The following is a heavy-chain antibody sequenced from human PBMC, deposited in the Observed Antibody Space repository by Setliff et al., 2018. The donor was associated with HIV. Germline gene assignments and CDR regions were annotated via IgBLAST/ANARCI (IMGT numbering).Heavy chain of an antibody. CDR2: IKQDGSEK. V-gene: IGHV3-7*01. J-gene: IGHJ2*01. CDR3: ARDPYPYFDYGDWYFDL. D-gene: IGHD4-17*01. Sequence: PGGSLRLSCAASGFTFSTYWMSWVRQAPGKGLEWVANIKQDGSEKFYVDSVKGRFTISRDNAKNSLYLQMNSLRAEDTAVYYCARDPYPYFDYGDWYFDLWGRGTLVTVS. CDR1: GFTFSTYW.